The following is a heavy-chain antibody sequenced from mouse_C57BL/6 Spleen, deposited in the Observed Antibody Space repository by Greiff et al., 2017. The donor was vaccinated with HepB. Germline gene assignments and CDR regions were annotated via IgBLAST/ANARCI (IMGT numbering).Heavy chain of an antibody. Sequence: VQLVESGPELVKPGASVKISCKASGYAFSSSWMNWVKQRPGKGLEWIGRIYPGDGDTNYNGKFKGKATLTADKSSSTAYIQLSSLTSEDSAVYFCARDGYYAMDYWGQGTSVTVSS. CDR3: ARDGYYAMDY. V-gene: IGHV1-82*01. D-gene: IGHD2-3*01. CDR1: GYAFSSSW. J-gene: IGHJ4*01. CDR2: IYPGDGDT.